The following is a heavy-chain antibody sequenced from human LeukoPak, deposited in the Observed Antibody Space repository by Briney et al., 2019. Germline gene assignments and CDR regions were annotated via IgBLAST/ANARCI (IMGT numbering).Heavy chain of an antibody. J-gene: IGHJ4*02. Sequence: GGSLRLSCAASGFTFSSYGMHWVRQAPGKGLEWVAVISYDGSNKYYADSVKGRFTISRDNSKNTLYLQMNSLRAEDTAVYYCAKDTISLLWFGESALGYWGQGTLVTVSS. V-gene: IGHV3-30*18. CDR3: AKDTISLLWFGESALGY. CDR1: GFTFSSYG. D-gene: IGHD3-10*01. CDR2: ISYDGSNK.